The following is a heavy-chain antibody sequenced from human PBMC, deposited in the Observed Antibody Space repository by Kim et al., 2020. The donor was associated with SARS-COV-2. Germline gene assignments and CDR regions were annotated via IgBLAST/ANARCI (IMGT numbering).Heavy chain of an antibody. Sequence: GGSLRLSCAASGFTFSSYSMNWVRQAPGKGLEWVSYISSSSSTIYYADSVKGRFTISRDNAKNSLYLQMNSLRAEDTAVYYCARDPPYHDIVVVPLYYGMDVWGQGTTVTVSS. CDR3: ARDPPYHDIVVVPLYYGMDV. J-gene: IGHJ6*02. D-gene: IGHD2-2*01. CDR1: GFTFSSYS. CDR2: ISSSSSTI. V-gene: IGHV3-48*04.